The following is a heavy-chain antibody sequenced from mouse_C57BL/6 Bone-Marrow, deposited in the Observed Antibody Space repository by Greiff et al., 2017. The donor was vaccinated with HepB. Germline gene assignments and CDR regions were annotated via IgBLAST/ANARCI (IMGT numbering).Heavy chain of an antibody. CDR1: GFNIKDDY. V-gene: IGHV14-4*01. J-gene: IGHJ2*01. CDR2: IDPENGDT. D-gene: IGHD2-10*02. CDR3: TTGMYGKGY. Sequence: EVQLQQSGAELVRPGASVKLSCTASGFNIKDDYMHWVKQRPEQGLEWIGWIDPENGDTEYASKFQGKATITADTASNTAYLQLSSLTSEDTAVYYCTTGMYGKGYWGQGTTLTVSS.